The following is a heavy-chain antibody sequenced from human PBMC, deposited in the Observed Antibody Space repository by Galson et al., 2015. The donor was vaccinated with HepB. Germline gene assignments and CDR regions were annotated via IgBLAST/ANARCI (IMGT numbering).Heavy chain of an antibody. D-gene: IGHD3-10*01. CDR2: INAGNGNT. Sequence: SVKVSCKDSGYTFTSYAMHWVRQAPGQRLEWMGWINAGNGNTKYPQKFQGRVTITRDTSASTVYMELSSLRSEDTAVYDCARCLVRFGGYFDYWGQGTLVTVSS. V-gene: IGHV1-3*01. J-gene: IGHJ4*02. CDR1: GYTFTSYA. CDR3: ARCLVRFGGYFDY.